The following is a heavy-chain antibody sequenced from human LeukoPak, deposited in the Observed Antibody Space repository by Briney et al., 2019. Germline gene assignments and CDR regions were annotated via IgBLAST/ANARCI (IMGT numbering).Heavy chain of an antibody. J-gene: IGHJ4*02. CDR1: GFTFSSYV. CDR3: AKALTGFWSGYYAY. V-gene: IGHV3-30*18. D-gene: IGHD3-3*01. Sequence: PGGSLRLSCAASGFTFSSYVMHRVRQAPGKGLEWVAVISYDGSNKYYADSVKGRFTISRDNSKNTLYLQMNSLRAEDTAVYYCAKALTGFWSGYYAYWGQGTLVTVSS. CDR2: ISYDGSNK.